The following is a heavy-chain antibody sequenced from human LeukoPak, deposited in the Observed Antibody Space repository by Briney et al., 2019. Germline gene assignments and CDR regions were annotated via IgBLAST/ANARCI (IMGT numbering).Heavy chain of an antibody. J-gene: IGHJ4*02. Sequence: PGRSLRLSCAASGFTFSNYGMHWLPQAPGKGLEWVAVVWYDGSNKHYANSVRGRFTITRDNSKNTVFLQMDSLGAEDTAVYYCARGEILTDFQYFDYWGQGTLVTVSS. CDR1: GFTFSNYG. D-gene: IGHD3-9*01. CDR2: VWYDGSNK. CDR3: ARGEILTDFQYFDY. V-gene: IGHV3-33*01.